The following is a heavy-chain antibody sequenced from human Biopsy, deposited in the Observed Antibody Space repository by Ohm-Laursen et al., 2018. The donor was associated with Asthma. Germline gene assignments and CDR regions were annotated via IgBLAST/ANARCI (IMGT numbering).Heavy chain of an antibody. D-gene: IGHD2-21*02. CDR3: ARGWNCGGDCYSLDS. V-gene: IGHV4-30-2*06. CDR1: GDSIDSGDYS. CDR2: IYRNRDT. J-gene: IGHJ4*02. Sequence: TLSLTCTVSGDSIDSGDYSWTWIRQSPGVGLEWIGYIYRNRDTYYNPTLKNRVTISIDRSKNQFSLRLRSVTAADTAVYYCARGWNCGGDCYSLDSWGQGTLVTVSS.